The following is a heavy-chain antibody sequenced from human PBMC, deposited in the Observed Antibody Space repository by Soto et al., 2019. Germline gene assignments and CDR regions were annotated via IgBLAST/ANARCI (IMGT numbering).Heavy chain of an antibody. CDR2: IRGDGTRR. CDR1: GFTFSTYW. D-gene: IGHD2-21*01. CDR3: ARGTLTSIDMVDY. J-gene: IGHJ4*02. V-gene: IGHV3-74*01. Sequence: EVQLVESGGALVQPGGSLRLSCAASGFTFSTYWMHWVRQGTGKGLGWVSRIRGDGTRRNYADSVRGRFTVSRDNAKNTLYLQINSLTAEDTAVYYCARGTLTSIDMVDYWGQGTLVTVSS.